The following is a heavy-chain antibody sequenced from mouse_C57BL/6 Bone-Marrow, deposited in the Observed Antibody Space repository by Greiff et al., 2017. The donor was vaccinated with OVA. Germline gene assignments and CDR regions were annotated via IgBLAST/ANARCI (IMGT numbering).Heavy chain of an antibody. J-gene: IGHJ4*01. CDR2: IYPRSGNT. V-gene: IGHV1-81*01. CDR3: ARCGYYGNYETMDY. CDR1: GYTFTSYG. Sequence: QVQLQQSGAELARPGASVKLSCKASGYTFTSYGISWVKQRTGQGLEWIGEIYPRSGNTYYNEKFKGKATLTADKSSSTAYMELRSLTSEDSAVYFCARCGYYGNYETMDYWGQGTSGTVSS. D-gene: IGHD2-1*01.